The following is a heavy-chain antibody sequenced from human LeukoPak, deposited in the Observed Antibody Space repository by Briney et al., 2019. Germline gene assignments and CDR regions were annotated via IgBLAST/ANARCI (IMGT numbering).Heavy chain of an antibody. Sequence: PGGSLRLSCAASGFFFGDYPMHWVRHVPGKGLEWVSAISWDGDSTYYTDSVKGRFTISRDNSKSSLYLQMNSLKSEDTAFYYCAKDIGGETIFGVEFWGQGTLVTVSS. V-gene: IGHV3-43*01. D-gene: IGHD3-3*01. J-gene: IGHJ4*02. CDR3: AKDIGGETIFGVEF. CDR2: ISWDGDST. CDR1: GFFFGDYP.